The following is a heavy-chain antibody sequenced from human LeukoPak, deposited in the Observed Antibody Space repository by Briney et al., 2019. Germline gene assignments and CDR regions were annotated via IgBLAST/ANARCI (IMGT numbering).Heavy chain of an antibody. CDR2: IYPGDSDT. J-gene: IGHJ4*02. Sequence: GESLKISCKGSGHSFTSYWIGWVRPMPGKGLEWMGIIYPGDSDTRYSPSFQGQVTISADKSISTAYLRWSSLKASDTAMYYCARLRFLEWFRGLDYWGQGTLVTVSS. CDR1: GHSFTSYW. V-gene: IGHV5-51*01. CDR3: ARLRFLEWFRGLDY. D-gene: IGHD3-3*01.